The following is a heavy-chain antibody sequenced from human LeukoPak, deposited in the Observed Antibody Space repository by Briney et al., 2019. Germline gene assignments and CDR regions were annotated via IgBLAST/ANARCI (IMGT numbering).Heavy chain of an antibody. V-gene: IGHV3-33*08. CDR1: GFTFSSYW. J-gene: IGHJ6*02. Sequence: GGSLRLSCAASGFTFSSYWMSWVRQAPGKGLEWVAVIWYDGSSEYYADSVKGRFTISRDNSINTLYLQMNSLGVGDTAVYYCARYSSTSNYYYGMDVWGQGTTVTVSS. CDR3: ARYSSTSNYYYGMDV. CDR2: IWYDGSSE. D-gene: IGHD6-19*01.